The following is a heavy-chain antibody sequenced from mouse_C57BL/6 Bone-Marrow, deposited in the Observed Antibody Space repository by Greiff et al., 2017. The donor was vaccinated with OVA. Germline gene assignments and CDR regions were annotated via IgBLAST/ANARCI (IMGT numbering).Heavy chain of an antibody. J-gene: IGHJ1*03. Sequence: VQLQESGAELARPGASVKLSCKASGYTLTSYGLSWVKQRTGQGLEWIGEIYPRSGNTYYNEKFKGKATLTADKSSSTAYMELRSLTSEDSAVYFCALTQYFDVWGTGTTVTVSS. CDR1: GYTLTSYG. CDR2: IYPRSGNT. CDR3: ALTQYFDV. V-gene: IGHV1-81*01. D-gene: IGHD4-1*01.